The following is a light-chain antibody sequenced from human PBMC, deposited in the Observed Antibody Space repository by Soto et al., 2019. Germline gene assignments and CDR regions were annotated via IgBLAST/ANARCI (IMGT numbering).Light chain of an antibody. CDR2: GAS. Sequence: EIVMTQSPATLSVSPGERATLSCRASQSVSSNLAWYQQKPGQAPRLLIYGASTRATGIPARFSGSGSGTEFTLTISSLQSEDFAVYYCQQYNNRPVTCGQGTKVEIK. CDR1: QSVSSN. CDR3: QQYNNRPVT. J-gene: IGKJ1*01. V-gene: IGKV3-15*01.